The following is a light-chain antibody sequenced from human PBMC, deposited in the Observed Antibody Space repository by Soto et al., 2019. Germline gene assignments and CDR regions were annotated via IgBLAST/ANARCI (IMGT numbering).Light chain of an antibody. Sequence: EIVMTQSPATLSVSPGEGATLSCRASQSVSHNLAWYQQKPGQAPRLLIYGASTRATGIPTRFSGSGSGTEFTLTISSLQSEDFAVYYCEKYNSWPPLYTFRQGTKLEIK. CDR1: QSVSHN. J-gene: IGKJ2*01. CDR2: GAS. CDR3: EKYNSWPPLYT. V-gene: IGKV3-15*01.